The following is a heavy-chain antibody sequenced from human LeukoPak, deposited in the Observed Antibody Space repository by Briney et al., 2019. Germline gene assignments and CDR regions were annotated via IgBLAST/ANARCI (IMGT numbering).Heavy chain of an antibody. Sequence: PGGSLRLSCEASGFTFRSYAMSWVRQAPGKGLEWVSTISGSGGSTYYADSVKGRFTISRDNSRNTLYLQVNSLRAEDTAVYYCAKGRGCCSSTDCPFDYWGQGTLATVSS. D-gene: IGHD2-2*01. V-gene: IGHV3-23*01. CDR2: ISGSGGST. CDR1: GFTFRSYA. J-gene: IGHJ4*02. CDR3: AKGRGCCSSTDCPFDY.